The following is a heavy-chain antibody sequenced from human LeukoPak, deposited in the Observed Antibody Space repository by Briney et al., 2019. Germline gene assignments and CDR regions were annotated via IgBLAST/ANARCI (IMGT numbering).Heavy chain of an antibody. V-gene: IGHV3-30*02. D-gene: IGHD5-24*01. CDR3: AKVRHRWLQSWFDP. Sequence: GGSLRLSCAASGFTFSSYGMHWVRQAPGKGLEWVAFIRYDGSNKYYADSVKGRFTISRDNSKNTLYLQMNSLRAEDTAVYYCAKVRHRWLQSWFDPWGQGTLVTVSS. CDR2: IRYDGSNK. CDR1: GFTFSSYG. J-gene: IGHJ5*02.